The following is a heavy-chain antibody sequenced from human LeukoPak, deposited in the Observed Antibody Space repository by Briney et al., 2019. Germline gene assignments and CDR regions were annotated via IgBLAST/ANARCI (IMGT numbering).Heavy chain of an antibody. CDR1: GYSFSNYW. D-gene: IGHD3-9*01. CDR2: ILPGNSDT. CDR3: ARQYYDILTDPNYFDS. Sequence: GESLKISCKGSGYSFSNYWIGWVRQMPGKGLEWVGIILPGNSDTRYSPSFQGQVTMSADKSISTAYLQWSSLKAADTAMYYCARQYYDILTDPNYFDSWGPGTLVTVSS. V-gene: IGHV5-51*01. J-gene: IGHJ4*02.